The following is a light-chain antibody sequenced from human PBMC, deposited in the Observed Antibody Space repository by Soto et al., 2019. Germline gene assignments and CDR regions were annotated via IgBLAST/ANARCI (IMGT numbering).Light chain of an antibody. Sequence: DIQMTQSPSTLSASVGDRVIITCRASHSISKWLAWYQQKPGKAPKLLIYGASSLESGVPSRFSGSGSGTEFTLTISTLQPDDFATYYFYQYHSYDMWTFGQGTKVDIK. CDR2: GAS. CDR1: HSISKW. V-gene: IGKV1-5*01. J-gene: IGKJ1*01. CDR3: YQYHSYDMWT.